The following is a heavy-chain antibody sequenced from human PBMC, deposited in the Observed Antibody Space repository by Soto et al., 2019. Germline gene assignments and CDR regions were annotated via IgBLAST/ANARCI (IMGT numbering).Heavy chain of an antibody. CDR1: GFTFSSYA. J-gene: IGHJ4*02. V-gene: IGHV3-30-3*01. Sequence: RGSLRLSCAASGFTFSSYAMHWVRQAPGKGLEWVAVISYDGSNKYYADSVKGRFTISRDNAKNSLYLQMNSLRDEDTAVYYCARDNYYDSSGSPYWGQGTLVTVSS. CDR2: ISYDGSNK. CDR3: ARDNYYDSSGSPY. D-gene: IGHD3-22*01.